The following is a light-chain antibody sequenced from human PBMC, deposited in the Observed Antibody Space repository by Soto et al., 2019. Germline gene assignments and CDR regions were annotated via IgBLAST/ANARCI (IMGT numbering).Light chain of an antibody. CDR3: SSYTSSSTYV. CDR2: DVS. Sequence: QSVLTQPASVSGSPGQPITISCTGTSTDIGRYNYVSWYQQHPGKAPKLMIYDVSNRPSGVSNRFSGSKPGNTASLTISGLQAEDEADYYCSSYTSSSTYVFGTGTKVTVL. V-gene: IGLV2-14*01. CDR1: STDIGRYNY. J-gene: IGLJ1*01.